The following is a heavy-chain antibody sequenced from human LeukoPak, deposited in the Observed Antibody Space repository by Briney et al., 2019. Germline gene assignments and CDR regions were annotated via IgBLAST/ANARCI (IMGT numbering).Heavy chain of an antibody. J-gene: IGHJ4*02. CDR1: GFTFRNYW. CDR3: ASGTLLQHRKTVFSAFDY. CDR2: IKQDGSEI. Sequence: GGSLRPSCAASGFTFRNYWMNWVRQAPGEWLEWVANIKQDGSEIYYVDSVKGRFTISRDNAKNSLYLQMNSLRAEDTAVYFCASGTLLQHRKTVFSAFDYWGQGTLVTVSS. V-gene: IGHV3-7*01. D-gene: IGHD3-22*01.